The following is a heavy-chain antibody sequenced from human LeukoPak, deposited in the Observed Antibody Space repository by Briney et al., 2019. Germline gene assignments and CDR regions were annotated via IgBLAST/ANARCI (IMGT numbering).Heavy chain of an antibody. V-gene: IGHV3-23*01. Sequence: GGSLRLSCAASGFTFNSYAMSWVRQAPGKGLEWVSAISGSGVNTYYTDSVKGRFTISRDNSKNTLYLQMNSLRAEDTAVYYCARDLRRSSWPEWNYYYYGMDVWGQGTTVTVSS. CDR1: GFTFNSYA. D-gene: IGHD6-13*01. CDR3: ARDLRRSSWPEWNYYYYGMDV. CDR2: ISGSGVNT. J-gene: IGHJ6*02.